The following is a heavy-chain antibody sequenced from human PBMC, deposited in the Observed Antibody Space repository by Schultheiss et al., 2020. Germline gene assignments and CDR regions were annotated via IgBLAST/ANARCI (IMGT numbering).Heavy chain of an antibody. Sequence: SATLSLTCTVSGGSISSGGYYWSWIRQHPGKGLEWIGYIYYSGSTYYNPSLKSRVTISVDTSKNQFSLKLSSVTAADTAVYYCARDLGYSYGGIDYWGQGTLVTVSS. CDR1: GGSISSGGYY. J-gene: IGHJ4*02. CDR2: IYYSGST. V-gene: IGHV4-31*03. D-gene: IGHD5-18*01. CDR3: ARDLGYSYGGIDY.